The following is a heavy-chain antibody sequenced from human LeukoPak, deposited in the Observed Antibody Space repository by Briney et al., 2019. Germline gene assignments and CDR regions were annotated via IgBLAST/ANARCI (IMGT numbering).Heavy chain of an antibody. Sequence: PGGSLRLSCAASGFTFSSYSMNWVRQAPGKGLEWVSSISSSSSYIYYADSVKGRFTISRDNAKNSLYLQMNSLRAEDTAVYYCARESDSSGPIDYWGQGTLVTVSS. CDR2: ISSSSSYI. J-gene: IGHJ4*02. V-gene: IGHV3-21*01. CDR3: ARESDSSGPIDY. D-gene: IGHD3-22*01. CDR1: GFTFSSYS.